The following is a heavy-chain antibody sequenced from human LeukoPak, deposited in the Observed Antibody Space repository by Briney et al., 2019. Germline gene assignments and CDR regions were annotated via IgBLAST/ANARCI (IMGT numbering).Heavy chain of an antibody. CDR2: IYTSGST. J-gene: IGHJ4*02. D-gene: IGHD3-10*01. V-gene: IGHV4-4*07. Sequence: SETLSLTCTVSGGSISSYYWSWIRQPAGKGLEWIGRIYTSGSTNYNPSLKSRVTMSVDTSKNQFSLKLSSVTAADTAVYYCARDDYCYGSGSLDYWGQGTLVTVSS. CDR3: ARDDYCYGSGSLDY. CDR1: GGSISSYY.